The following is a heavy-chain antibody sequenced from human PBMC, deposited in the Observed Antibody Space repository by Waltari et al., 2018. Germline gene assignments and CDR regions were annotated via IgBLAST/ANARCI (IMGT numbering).Heavy chain of an antibody. CDR2: IKQDGSEK. J-gene: IGHJ3*02. CDR1: GFTFSSYW. D-gene: IGHD5-12*01. V-gene: IGHV3-7*01. Sequence: EVQLVESGGGLVQPGGSLRLSWAASGFTFSSYWVSWVRQAPGKGLEWVANIKQDGSEKYYVDSVKGRFTISRDNAKNSLYLQMNSLRAEDTAVYYCARGGYEDAFDIWGQGTMVTVSS. CDR3: ARGGYEDAFDI.